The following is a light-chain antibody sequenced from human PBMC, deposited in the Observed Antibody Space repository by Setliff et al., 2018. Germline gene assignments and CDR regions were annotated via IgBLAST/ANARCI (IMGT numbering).Light chain of an antibody. J-gene: IGLJ1*01. CDR2: DVS. Sequence: QSALAQPASVSGSPGQSITISCTGASSDIGDSNYVSWYQQHPGKAPKLIIYDVSDRPSGVSHRFSGSKSGNTASLTISGLLAEDEADYYCRSYTTSSTGVFGTGTKVTVL. CDR1: SSDIGDSNY. CDR3: RSYTTSSTGV. V-gene: IGLV2-14*01.